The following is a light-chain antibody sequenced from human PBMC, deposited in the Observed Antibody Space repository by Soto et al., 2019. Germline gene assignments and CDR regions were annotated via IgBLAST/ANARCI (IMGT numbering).Light chain of an antibody. J-gene: IGKJ3*01. CDR2: AAS. CDR3: QKYSSVPV. CDR1: QDIRNF. Sequence: DIQMTQSPTSLSASVGDRVTITCRASQDIRNFVAWYQQKPGKAPKLLIYAASTLQSGVPSRFSGSGCGTDFTLTINSLQPEDVETYTCQKYSSVPVFGPGTKVEIK. V-gene: IGKV1-27*01.